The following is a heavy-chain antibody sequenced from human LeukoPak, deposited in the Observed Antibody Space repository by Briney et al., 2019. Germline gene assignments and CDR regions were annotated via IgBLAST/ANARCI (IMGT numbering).Heavy chain of an antibody. CDR2: IIGDGSVT. Sequence: GGSLRLSCAASGFTFSSYWMHWVRQAPGKGLVWVSRIIGDGSVTSYADSVKGRFTISRDNAKNTVYLQMNSLRGEDTAVYYCARFVMVTAGDYWGQGTLVTVSS. CDR3: ARFVMVTAGDY. CDR1: GFTFSSYW. J-gene: IGHJ4*02. D-gene: IGHD2-21*02. V-gene: IGHV3-74*01.